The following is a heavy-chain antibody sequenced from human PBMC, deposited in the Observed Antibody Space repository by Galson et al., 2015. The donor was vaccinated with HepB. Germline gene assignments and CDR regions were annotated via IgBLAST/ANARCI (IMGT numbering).Heavy chain of an antibody. D-gene: IGHD2-2*01. CDR1: GGSISSSNW. CDR3: ASAVVVPAAYYYMDV. CDR2: IYHSGST. V-gene: IGHV4-4*02. Sequence: LSLTCAVSGGSISSSNWWSWVRQPPGKGLEWIGEIYHSGSTNYNPSLKSRVTISVDKSKNQFSLKLSSVTAADTAVYYCASAVVVPAAYYYMDVWGKGTTVTVSS. J-gene: IGHJ6*03.